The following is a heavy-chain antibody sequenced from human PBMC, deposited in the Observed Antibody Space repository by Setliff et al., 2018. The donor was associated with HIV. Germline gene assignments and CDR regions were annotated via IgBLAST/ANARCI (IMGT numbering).Heavy chain of an antibody. J-gene: IGHJ6*02. Sequence: SETLSLTCTVSGGSIRSHYWSWIRQPPGKGLEWIGSFYHTGSTHYNPSLKSRTTMSLDTSRNQVSLKLSSVSAADTAVYHCARDQGLELRGDYYYYGMDVWGQGTTVTVSS. CDR1: GGSIRSHY. V-gene: IGHV4-59*11. CDR3: ARDQGLELRGDYYYYGMDV. D-gene: IGHD1-7*01. CDR2: FYHTGST.